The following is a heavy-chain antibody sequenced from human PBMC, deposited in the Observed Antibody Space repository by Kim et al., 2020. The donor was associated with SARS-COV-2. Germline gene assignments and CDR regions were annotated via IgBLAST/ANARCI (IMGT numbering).Heavy chain of an antibody. J-gene: IGHJ4*02. V-gene: IGHV4-59*01. D-gene: IGHD6-13*01. CDR3: ARAQYSSSWFDY. Sequence: HNPPLKRRVTIAVDPAKNQFSLKLSSVTAADTAVYYCARAQYSSSWFDYWGQGTLVTVSS.